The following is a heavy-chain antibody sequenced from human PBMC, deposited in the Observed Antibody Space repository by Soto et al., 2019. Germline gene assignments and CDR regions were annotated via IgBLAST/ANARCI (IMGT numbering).Heavy chain of an antibody. CDR3: VKQRGSGKTYYYNMDV. D-gene: IGHD3-10*01. V-gene: IGHV3-23*01. CDR2: INYNSRAT. CDR1: GFSYNIYA. Sequence: EVQLLESGGGLVQPGGSLRLSCETSGFSYNIYAMTCVRQAPGMGREWVAVINYNSRATFHAQSVKGRFTISRDNSRNTVFLQMDSLRAEDTAVYYCVKQRGSGKTYYYNMDVWGLGTTVIVSS. J-gene: IGHJ6*02.